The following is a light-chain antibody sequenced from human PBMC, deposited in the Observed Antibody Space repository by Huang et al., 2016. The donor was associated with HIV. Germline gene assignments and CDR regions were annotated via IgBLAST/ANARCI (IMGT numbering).Light chain of an antibody. Sequence: EIVMTQSPATLSVSPGERATLSCRASQSVSSNLAWYQQKPGQAPRLLIYGASTRATGLPARFSGSGSGTEFTLTISSLQSEDFAVYYCQQYNNWPPLITFGQGTRLEIK. V-gene: IGKV3-15*01. CDR3: QQYNNWPPLIT. J-gene: IGKJ5*01. CDR2: GAS. CDR1: QSVSSN.